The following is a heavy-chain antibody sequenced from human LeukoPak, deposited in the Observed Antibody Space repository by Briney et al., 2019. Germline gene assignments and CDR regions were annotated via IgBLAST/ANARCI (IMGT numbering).Heavy chain of an antibody. D-gene: IGHD1-20*01. J-gene: IGHJ4*02. V-gene: IGHV3-23*01. CDR1: GFTFSSFA. Sequence: PGGSLRLSCAASGFTFSSFAMSWVRQAPGKGLEWVSSISGSGESTYYADYVKGRFTVSRDNSKNTLYLQMNSLRAEDTAVYYCAKQTSYNWNDGGPFDYWGQGTLVTVSS. CDR3: AKQTSYNWNDGGPFDY. CDR2: ISGSGEST.